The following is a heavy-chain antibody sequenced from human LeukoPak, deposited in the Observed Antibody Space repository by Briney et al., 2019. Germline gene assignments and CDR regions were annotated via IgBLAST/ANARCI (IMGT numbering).Heavy chain of an antibody. CDR2: IPHDGSRQ. J-gene: IGHJ5*02. V-gene: IGHV3-30*18. CDR3: AKGYYYGLFDP. D-gene: IGHD3-10*01. Sequence: GQSLRLSCGASGFSFSTYGMHWVRQAPGKGLEWVSVIPHDGSRQYYADSVKGRFTISRDNSKNMLYLQMNSLRAEDTAVYYCAKGYYYGLFDPWGQGTLVTVSS. CDR1: GFSFSTYG.